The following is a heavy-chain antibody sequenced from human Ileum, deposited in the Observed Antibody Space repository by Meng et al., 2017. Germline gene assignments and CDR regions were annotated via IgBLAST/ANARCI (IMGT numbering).Heavy chain of an antibody. Sequence: QDQLQESGPGLVAPSGTLSLTCVVSGDSISSSNWWNWVRQPPGKGLEWIGEIFHTGSTNYNPSLKSRVTISADKSKNQFSLNLSSVTAADTAVYYCATNKNKKIDYWGQGTLVTVSS. CDR3: ATNKNKKIDY. J-gene: IGHJ4*02. CDR1: GDSISSSNW. D-gene: IGHD2/OR15-2a*01. CDR2: IFHTGST. V-gene: IGHV4-4*02.